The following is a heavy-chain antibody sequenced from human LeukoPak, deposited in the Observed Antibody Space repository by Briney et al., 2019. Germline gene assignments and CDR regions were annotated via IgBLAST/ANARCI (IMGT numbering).Heavy chain of an antibody. V-gene: IGHV3-23*01. J-gene: IGHJ3*02. CDR3: AKQGYSSGWYQPFDI. CDR1: GFIFSRYA. CDR2: ISSSGGST. Sequence: GGSLRLSCAASGFIFSRYAMTWVRQAPGKGLEWVSDISSSGGSTYYADSVKGRFTISRDNSKNTLYLQMNSLRAEDTAIYYCAKQGYSSGWYQPFDIWGQGTMVTVSS. D-gene: IGHD6-19*01.